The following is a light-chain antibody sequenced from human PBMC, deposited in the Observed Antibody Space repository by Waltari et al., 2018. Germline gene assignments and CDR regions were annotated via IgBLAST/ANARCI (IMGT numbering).Light chain of an antibody. Sequence: DIQMTQSPSTLSASVGDRFTITCRASQSISNWLAWYQQKPGKAPNLLIYKASTLESGAPSRFSGSGYGTEFTLTISSLQPDYFATYYCQQYNSYSLLTFGGGTKVEIK. J-gene: IGKJ4*01. V-gene: IGKV1-5*03. CDR1: QSISNW. CDR3: QQYNSYSLLT. CDR2: KAS.